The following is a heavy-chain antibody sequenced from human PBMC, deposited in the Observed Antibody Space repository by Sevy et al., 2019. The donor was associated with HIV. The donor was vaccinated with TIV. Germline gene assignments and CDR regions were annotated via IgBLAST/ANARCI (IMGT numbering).Heavy chain of an antibody. CDR3: ARDCSGGSCYYYYYYGMDV. D-gene: IGHD2-15*01. Sequence: GGSLRLSCAASGFTFSSYSMNWVRQAPGKGLEWVSSISSSSSYIYYAHSVKGRFTISRDNAKNSLYLQMNSLRAEDTAVYYCARDCSGGSCYYYYYYGMDVWGQGTTVTVSS. J-gene: IGHJ6*02. CDR2: ISSSSSYI. CDR1: GFTFSSYS. V-gene: IGHV3-21*01.